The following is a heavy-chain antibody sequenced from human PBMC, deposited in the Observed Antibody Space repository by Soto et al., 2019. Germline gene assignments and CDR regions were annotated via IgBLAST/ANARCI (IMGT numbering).Heavy chain of an antibody. CDR2: IIPIFGTA. V-gene: IGHV1-69*01. Sequence: SVNVSCKASGGTFSSYAISWVRQAPGQGLEWMGGIIPIFGTANYAQKFQGRVTITADESTSTAYMELSSLRSEDTAVYYCARSRITMIVVVNDAFDIWGQGTMVTV. CDR1: GGTFSSYA. D-gene: IGHD3-22*01. J-gene: IGHJ3*02. CDR3: ARSRITMIVVVNDAFDI.